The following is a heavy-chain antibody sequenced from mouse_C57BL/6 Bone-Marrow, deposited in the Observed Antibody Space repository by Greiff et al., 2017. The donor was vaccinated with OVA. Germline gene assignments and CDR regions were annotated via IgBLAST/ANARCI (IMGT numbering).Heavy chain of an antibody. V-gene: IGHV1-42*01. CDR1: GYSFTGYY. D-gene: IGHD1-1*01. CDR3: ARDLTTVVAPNFDY. J-gene: IGHJ2*01. Sequence: VQLQQSGPELVKPGASVKISCKASGYSFTGYYMNWVKQSPEKSLEWIGEINPSTGGTTYNQKFKAKATLTVDKSSSTAYMQLKSLTSEDSAVYYCARDLTTVVAPNFDYWGQGTTLTVSS. CDR2: INPSTGGT.